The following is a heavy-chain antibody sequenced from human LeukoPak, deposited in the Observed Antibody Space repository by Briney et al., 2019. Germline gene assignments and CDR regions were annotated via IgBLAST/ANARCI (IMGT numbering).Heavy chain of an antibody. V-gene: IGHV3-30*04. CDR2: ISYDGSNK. CDR1: GFTFSSYA. J-gene: IGHJ6*03. CDR3: ARDPSYYMDV. Sequence: HAGGSLRLSCAASGFTFSSYAMHWVRQAPGMGLEWVAVISYDGSNKYYADSVKGRFTISRDNSKNTLYLQMNSLRAEDTAVYYCARDPSYYMDVWGKGTTVTVSS.